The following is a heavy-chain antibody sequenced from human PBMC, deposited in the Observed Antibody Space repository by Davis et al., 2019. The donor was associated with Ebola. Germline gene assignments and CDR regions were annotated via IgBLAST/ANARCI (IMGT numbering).Heavy chain of an antibody. Sequence: GESLKISCAASGFTSSSYAMCWVRQAPGKGLEWVSSISGSGDRTYYADSVNGRFTISRNNSKNTLCVQMNSMRADDTAVYYYGKGGGQYSGSNDYWGQGTLVTVSS. D-gene: IGHD1-26*01. V-gene: IGHV3-23*01. CDR3: GKGGGQYSGSNDY. CDR1: GFTSSSYA. J-gene: IGHJ4*02. CDR2: ISGSGDRT.